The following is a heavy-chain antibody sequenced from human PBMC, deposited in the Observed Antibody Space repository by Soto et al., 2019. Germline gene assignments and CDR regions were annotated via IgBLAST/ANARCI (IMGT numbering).Heavy chain of an antibody. CDR1: GFTFSSYE. CDR2: ISSSGSTI. CDR3: ARVLATWGSRSYFDY. Sequence: GGSLRLSCAGSGFTFSSYEVIWVRQAPGKGLEWVSYISSSGSTIYYADSVKGRFTISRDNAKNSLYLQMNSLRGDDTAIYYCARVLATWGSRSYFDYWGQGTLVTV. D-gene: IGHD7-27*01. V-gene: IGHV3-48*03. J-gene: IGHJ4*02.